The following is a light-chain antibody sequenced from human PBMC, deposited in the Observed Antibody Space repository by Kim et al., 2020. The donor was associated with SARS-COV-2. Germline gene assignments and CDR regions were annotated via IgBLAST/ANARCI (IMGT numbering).Light chain of an antibody. Sequence: QSVLTQPPSVSGAPGQRVTISCTGSSSNIGAGYDVHWYQHLPGTAPKLLIYGNSNRPSGVPDRFSGSKSGTSASLAITGLQAEDEADYYCQSYSSLSVVVFGGGTQLTVL. CDR1: SSNIGAGYD. CDR2: GNS. V-gene: IGLV1-40*01. J-gene: IGLJ2*01. CDR3: QSYSSLSVVV.